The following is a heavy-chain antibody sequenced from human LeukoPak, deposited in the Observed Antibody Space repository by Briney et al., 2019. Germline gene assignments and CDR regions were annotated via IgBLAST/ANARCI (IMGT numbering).Heavy chain of an antibody. CDR2: ISVSSNNI. CDR1: GCTLSRYS. J-gene: IGHJ4*02. D-gene: IGHD7-27*01. CDR3: ARGGTGDGNYFDN. V-gene: IGHV3-48*01. Sequence: PGGSLRLSCAASGCTLSRYSMNWVRQAPRQGLEWLSYISVSSNNIYYADSVKGRSTVSRDNAKNSLYLHMASLRAGDAAVFYCARGGTGDGNYFDNWGQGTLVTVSS.